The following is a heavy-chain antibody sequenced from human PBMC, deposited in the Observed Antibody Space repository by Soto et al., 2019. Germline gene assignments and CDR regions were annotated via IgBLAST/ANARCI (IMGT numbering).Heavy chain of an antibody. CDR1: GHIFRNYW. Sequence: GESLKISCNGSGHIFRNYWIAWVRQMPGKGLEWMGIIYPGDSDTRYSPSFQGQVTITVDKSINTAYLQWSRLKASDTAMYYCARQRLWGTSGYYYFENWGQGTLVTVSS. V-gene: IGHV5-51*01. J-gene: IGHJ4*02. D-gene: IGHD3-22*01. CDR2: IYPGDSDT. CDR3: ARQRLWGTSGYYYFEN.